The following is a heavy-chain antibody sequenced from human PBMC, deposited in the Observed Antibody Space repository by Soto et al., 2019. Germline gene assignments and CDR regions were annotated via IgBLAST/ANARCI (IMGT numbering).Heavy chain of an antibody. CDR1: GGSISSSSYY. CDR3: ARRLYYDSSGFEGGGMDV. V-gene: IGHV4-39*01. J-gene: IGHJ6*02. D-gene: IGHD3-22*01. CDR2: MYYSGST. Sequence: QLQLQESGPGLVKPSETLSLTCTVSGGSISSSSYYWGWIRQPPGKGLEWIGSMYYSGSTYYNPSLKSRVTLSVDTSKNRFSLKLSSVTAADTAVYYCARRLYYDSSGFEGGGMDVWGQGTTVTVSS.